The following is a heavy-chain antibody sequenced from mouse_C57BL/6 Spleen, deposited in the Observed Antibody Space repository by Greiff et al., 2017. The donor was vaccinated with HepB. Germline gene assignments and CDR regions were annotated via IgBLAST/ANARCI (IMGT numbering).Heavy chain of an antibody. D-gene: IGHD2-5*01. V-gene: IGHV1-26*01. CDR1: GYTFTDYY. J-gene: IGHJ4*01. Sequence: VQLQQSGPELVKPGASVKISCKASGYTFTDYYMNWVKQSHGKSLEWIGDINPNNGGTSYNQKFKGKATLTVDKSSSTAYMELRSLTSEDSAVYYCARAYSNYSYYAMDYWGQGTSVTVSS. CDR2: INPNNGGT. CDR3: ARAYSNYSYYAMDY.